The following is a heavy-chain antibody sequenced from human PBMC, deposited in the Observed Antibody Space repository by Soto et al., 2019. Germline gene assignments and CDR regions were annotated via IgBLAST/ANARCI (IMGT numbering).Heavy chain of an antibody. J-gene: IGHJ4*01. Sequence: QVQLVQSGAEVKKPGSSVKVSCKTSGGLFSVFSFNWVRQAPGQGLEWMGGVLPITGSTDYAQKFQGRLTITADRSTSTIYVELSRLTSDDTANYYCATIRVRGGPLRFEDGGQGTLISVSS. CDR3: ATIRVRGGPLRFED. CDR2: VLPITGST. D-gene: IGHD5-12*01. CDR1: GGLFSVFS. V-gene: IGHV1-69*06.